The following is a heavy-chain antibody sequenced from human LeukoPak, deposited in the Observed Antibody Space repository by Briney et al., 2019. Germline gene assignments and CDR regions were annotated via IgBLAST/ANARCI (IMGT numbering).Heavy chain of an antibody. D-gene: IGHD3-9*01. CDR2: IYYSGST. J-gene: IGHJ4*02. V-gene: IGHV4-59*01. CDR3: ARSGLRYFDWSDY. CDR1: GGSISSYY. Sequence: PSETLSLTCTVSGGSISSYYWSWIRQPPGKGREWIGYIYYSGSTNYNPSLKSRVTISVDTSKNQFSLKLSSVTAADTAVYYCARSGLRYFDWSDYWGQGTLVTVSS.